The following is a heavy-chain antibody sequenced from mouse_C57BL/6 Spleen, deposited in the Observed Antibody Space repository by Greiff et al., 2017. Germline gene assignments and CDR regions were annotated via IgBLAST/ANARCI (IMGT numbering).Heavy chain of an antibody. Sequence: VQLKESGPELVKPGASVKISCKASGYSFTDYNMNWVKQSNGKSLEWIGVINPNYGTTSYNQKFKGKATLTVDQSSSTAYMQLNSLTSEDSAVYYGARKGVYGSSPYYFDYWGQGTTLTVSS. CDR1: GYSFTDYN. CDR2: INPNYGTT. D-gene: IGHD1-1*01. J-gene: IGHJ2*01. CDR3: ARKGVYGSSPYYFDY. V-gene: IGHV1-39*01.